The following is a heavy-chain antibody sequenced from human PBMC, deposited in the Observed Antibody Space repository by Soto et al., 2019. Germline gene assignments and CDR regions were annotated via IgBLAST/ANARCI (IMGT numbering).Heavy chain of an antibody. D-gene: IGHD2-15*01. CDR1: GFTFSSYG. CDR2: IWSDGSNK. CDR3: ARAVVVLAATVDY. V-gene: IGHV3-33*01. Sequence: QVQLVESGGGVVQPGRSLRLSCAASGFTFSSYGMHWVRQAPGKGLEWGAVIWSDGSNKYYADSVKGRFTICRDNSKNTLYLQMNSLTAEDRAVYYCARAVVVLAATVDYWGQGTLVTVS. J-gene: IGHJ4*02.